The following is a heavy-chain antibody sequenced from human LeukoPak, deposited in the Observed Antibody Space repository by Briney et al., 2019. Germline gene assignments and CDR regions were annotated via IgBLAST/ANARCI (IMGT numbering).Heavy chain of an antibody. CDR3: ARDGPVKAFDI. CDR2: ISSSSSYI. V-gene: IGHV3-21*01. D-gene: IGHD4-23*01. J-gene: IGHJ3*02. CDR1: GFTFSSFA. Sequence: GGSLRLSCAASGFTFSSFAMNWVRQAPGKGLEWVSSISSSSSYIYYADSVKGRFTISRDDAKNSLYLQMNSLRAEDTAVYYCARDGPVKAFDIWGQGTMVTVSS.